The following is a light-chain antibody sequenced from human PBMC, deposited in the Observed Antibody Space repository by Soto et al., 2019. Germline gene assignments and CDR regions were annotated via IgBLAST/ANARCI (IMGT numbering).Light chain of an antibody. V-gene: IGKV3-15*01. CDR2: DVS. J-gene: IGKJ5*01. CDR1: QGVTTN. Sequence: EILMTQSTATLSVSPGERVTLSCRAGQGVTTNFAWYQQKSGQSPRLLIYDVSSRATGVPSRFSGTGSETDFTLTISGLQSEDSAIYFCQQYNNWPFSFGPGTRLEIK. CDR3: QQYNNWPFS.